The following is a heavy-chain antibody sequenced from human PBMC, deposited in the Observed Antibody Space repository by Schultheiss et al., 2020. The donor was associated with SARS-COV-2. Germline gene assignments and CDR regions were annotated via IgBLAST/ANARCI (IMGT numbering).Heavy chain of an antibody. V-gene: IGHV4-34*01. Sequence: SETLSLTCDVFGGSFSGYHWIWIRQPPGKGLEWIGEIDHSGSTNYNPSLKSRVTISGDTSNNQFFLKLSSVTAADTAVYYCARGVSYSDYWGQGTLVTVSS. CDR3: ARGVSYSDY. CDR2: IDHSGST. CDR1: GGSFSGYH. J-gene: IGHJ4*02.